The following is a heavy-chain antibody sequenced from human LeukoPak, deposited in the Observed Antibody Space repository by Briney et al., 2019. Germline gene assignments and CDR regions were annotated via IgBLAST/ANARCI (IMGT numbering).Heavy chain of an antibody. CDR1: GGSISSYY. J-gene: IGHJ6*02. Sequence: PSETLSLTCTDSGGSISSYYWSWIRQPPGKGLEWIGYIYYSGSTNYNPSLKSRVTISVDTSKNQFSLKLSSVTAADTAVYYCARSVYCSGGSCLYGMDVWGQGTTVTVSS. V-gene: IGHV4-59*08. CDR3: ARSVYCSGGSCLYGMDV. D-gene: IGHD2-15*01. CDR2: IYYSGST.